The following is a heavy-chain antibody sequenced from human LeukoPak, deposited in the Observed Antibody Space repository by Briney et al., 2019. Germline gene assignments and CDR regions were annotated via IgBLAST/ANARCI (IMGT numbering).Heavy chain of an antibody. CDR3: ARGEMATIMYFDY. D-gene: IGHD5-24*01. V-gene: IGHV1-58*02. CDR1: GFTFSNSA. Sequence: ASVKVSCKASGFTFSNSAIQWVRQARGQRLEWIGWIIVGSGKTHYAQNFQERLTITRDMSTNIAYMELSSLKSEDTAVYYCARGEMATIMYFDYWGQGTLVTVSS. CDR2: IIVGSGKT. J-gene: IGHJ4*02.